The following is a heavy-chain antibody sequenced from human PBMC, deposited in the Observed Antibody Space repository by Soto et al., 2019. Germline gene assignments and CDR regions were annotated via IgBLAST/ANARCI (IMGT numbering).Heavy chain of an antibody. CDR3: ASDATVVEY. V-gene: IGHV3-48*01. D-gene: IGHD2-15*01. J-gene: IGHJ4*02. CDR1: GFTSRRYS. Sequence: GGSLRLPCAASGFTSRRYSMNWLRQAPGKGLEWVSYIGSSGTIYYADSVKGRFTISRDNAKNSLYLQMNSLRAEDTAVYYCASDATVVEYWGPATLVSVSS. CDR2: IGSSGTI.